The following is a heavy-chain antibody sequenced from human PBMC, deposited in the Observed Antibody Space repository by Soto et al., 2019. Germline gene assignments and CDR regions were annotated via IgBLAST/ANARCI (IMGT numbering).Heavy chain of an antibody. CDR1: GYIFANHY. CDR3: ARADYYDGSGFYYDY. CDR2: INPSGGST. D-gene: IGHD3-22*01. Sequence: QVQLVQSGAEVKKPGASMKVSCKASGYIFANHYIHWVRQAPGQGLEWMGIINPSGGSTNYLQKFQGRVTMTRDTSTSTVYMALSSLRSEDTAVYFCARADYYDGSGFYYDYWGQGTLVTVSS. J-gene: IGHJ4*02. V-gene: IGHV1-46*01.